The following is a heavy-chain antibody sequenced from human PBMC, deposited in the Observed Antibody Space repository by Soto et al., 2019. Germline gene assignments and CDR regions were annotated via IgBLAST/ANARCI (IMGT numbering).Heavy chain of an antibody. D-gene: IGHD1-1*01. J-gene: IGHJ6*02. CDR3: ARRLSGPKEEYNAYYFYGLDV. V-gene: IGHV5-10-1*01. CDR1: GYSFTSHW. CDR2: IDASDSYT. Sequence: PXESLKMSFQGSGYSFTSHWITWVRQTPGKGLEWMGRIDASDSYTNYSPSFQGRVTISADRSISTAFLQWSSLEASDTAIYYCARRLSGPKEEYNAYYFYGLDVWGQGTTVTVSS.